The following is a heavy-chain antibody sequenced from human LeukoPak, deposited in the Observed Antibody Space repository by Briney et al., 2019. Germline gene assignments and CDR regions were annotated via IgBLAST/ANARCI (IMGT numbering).Heavy chain of an antibody. Sequence: PSETLSLTCTVSGYSISSGYYWGWIRQPPGKGLEWIGSIYHSGSTNYNPSLKSRVTISVDTSKNQFSLKLSSVTAADTAVYYCARGLIGITGTAGGDWFDPWGQGTLVTVSS. V-gene: IGHV4-38-2*02. CDR3: ARGLIGITGTAGGDWFDP. J-gene: IGHJ5*02. CDR2: IYHSGST. CDR1: GYSISSGYY. D-gene: IGHD1-20*01.